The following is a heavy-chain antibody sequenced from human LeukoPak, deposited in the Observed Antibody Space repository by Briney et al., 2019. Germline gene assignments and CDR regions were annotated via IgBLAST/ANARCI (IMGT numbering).Heavy chain of an antibody. Sequence: SETLSLTCTVSGGSISSYYWSWIRQPPGKGLEWIGYIYSSGTTNYNPSLKSRVTISVDTSKNQFSLKLSSVIAADTAVYYCARHYYDSSGYYTEYLQHWGQGTLVTVSS. CDR1: GGSISSYY. CDR3: ARHYYDSSGYYTEYLQH. J-gene: IGHJ1*01. CDR2: IYSSGTT. V-gene: IGHV4-59*08. D-gene: IGHD3-22*01.